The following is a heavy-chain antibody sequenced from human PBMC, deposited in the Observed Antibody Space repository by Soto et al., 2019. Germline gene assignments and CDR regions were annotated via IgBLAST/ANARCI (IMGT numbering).Heavy chain of an antibody. D-gene: IGHD3-10*01. CDR3: ARDIRPVLLWFGEYTDAFDI. Sequence: ASVKVSCKASGYTFTSYGISWVRQAPGQGLEMMGWISAYNGNTNYAQKLQGRVTITTDTSTSTAYMELRSLRSDDTAVYYYARDIRPVLLWFGEYTDAFDILGQGTMVTVSS. CDR1: GYTFTSYG. CDR2: ISAYNGNT. V-gene: IGHV1-18*01. J-gene: IGHJ3*02.